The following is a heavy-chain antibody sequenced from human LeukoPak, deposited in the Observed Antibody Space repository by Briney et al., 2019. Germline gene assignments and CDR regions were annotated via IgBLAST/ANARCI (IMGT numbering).Heavy chain of an antibody. CDR3: ARASSSIPNLLDY. D-gene: IGHD2-2*01. CDR1: GFTFRSNW. J-gene: IGHJ4*02. Sequence: GGSLRLSCAASGFTFRSNWMHWVRQGPGKGLVWVSRISTDGTSTGHAESVKGRFTISRDNAKNTVYLQMNSLRAEDTAVYYCARASSSIPNLLDYWGQGTLVSVSS. V-gene: IGHV3-74*01. CDR2: ISTDGTST.